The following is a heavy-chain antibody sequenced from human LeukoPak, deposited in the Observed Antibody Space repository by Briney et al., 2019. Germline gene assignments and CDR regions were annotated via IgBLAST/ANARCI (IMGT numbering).Heavy chain of an antibody. CDR1: GFTFSSYA. CDR3: AKVRAVAGPNYFDY. D-gene: IGHD6-19*01. Sequence: GGSLRLSCAASGFTFSSYAMSWVRQAPGKGLEWVSAISGSGGSTYYADSVKGRFTISRDNSKNTLYLHMNSLRAEDTALYYCAKVRAVAGPNYFDYWGQGTLVTVSS. J-gene: IGHJ4*02. CDR2: ISGSGGST. V-gene: IGHV3-23*01.